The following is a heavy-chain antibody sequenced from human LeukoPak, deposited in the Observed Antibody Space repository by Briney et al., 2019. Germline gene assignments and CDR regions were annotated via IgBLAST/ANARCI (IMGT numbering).Heavy chain of an antibody. CDR3: AREAAAGYFDY. V-gene: IGHV3-33*01. J-gene: IGHJ4*02. CDR2: IWYDGSNK. D-gene: IGHD6-13*01. CDR1: GFTFSSYG. Sequence: GGSLRLSCAASGFTFSSYGMHWVRQAPGKGLEWVAVIWYDGSNKYYADSVKGRFTISRDNSKNTLYLQMNSLRAEDTAVHYCAREAAAGYFDYWGQGTLVTVSS.